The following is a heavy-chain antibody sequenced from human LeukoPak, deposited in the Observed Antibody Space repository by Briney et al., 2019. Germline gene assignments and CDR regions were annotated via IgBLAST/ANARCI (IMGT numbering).Heavy chain of an antibody. D-gene: IGHD3-3*01. CDR3: ASSFGLRFLEWPIDY. CDR2: IYYSGST. Sequence: PSETLSFTCTVSGGSISSSSYYWGWIRQPPGKGLEWIGSIYYSGSTYYNPSLKSRVTISVDTSKNQFSLKLSSVTAADTAVYYCASSFGLRFLEWPIDYWGQGTLVTVSS. CDR1: GGSISSSSYY. V-gene: IGHV4-39*01. J-gene: IGHJ4*02.